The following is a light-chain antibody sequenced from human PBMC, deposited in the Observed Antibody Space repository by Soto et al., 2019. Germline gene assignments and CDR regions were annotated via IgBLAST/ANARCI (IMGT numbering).Light chain of an antibody. CDR3: QQGYTSAIT. Sequence: GDRLTITCRASQSISGWLAWYQQKPGKAPKLLIYDVSSLESGVPSRFSGSGSGTDFTLTVNSLQPEDFATYYCQQGYTSAITFGQGTRLEI. J-gene: IGKJ5*01. V-gene: IGKV1-5*01. CDR1: QSISGW. CDR2: DVS.